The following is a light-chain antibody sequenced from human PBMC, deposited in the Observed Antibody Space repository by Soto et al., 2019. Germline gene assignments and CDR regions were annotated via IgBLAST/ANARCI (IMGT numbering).Light chain of an antibody. CDR3: QQFDTSPYT. J-gene: IGKJ2*01. CDR2: GAS. V-gene: IGKV3-20*01. Sequence: VLTQSPGTLSLSPGERATLSCRASQSVSRYLVWDQQKPGQAPRLLIYGASSRASGIPDRFSGSGCGTDFTLTINRLGPEDSAVYYCQQFDTSPYTFGKGTKLEIK. CDR1: QSVSRY.